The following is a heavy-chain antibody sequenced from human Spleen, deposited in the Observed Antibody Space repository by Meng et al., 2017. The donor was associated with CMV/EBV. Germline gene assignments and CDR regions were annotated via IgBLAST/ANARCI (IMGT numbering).Heavy chain of an antibody. CDR1: GGSISSSSYY. J-gene: IGHJ5*02. Sequence: GGSISSSSYYRGWIRQPPGKGLEWIGSIYYSGSTYYNPSLKSRVTISVDTSKNQFSLKLSSVTAADTAVYYCASESYSSGWYLWFDPWGQGTLVTVSS. D-gene: IGHD6-19*01. CDR3: ASESYSSGWYLWFDP. CDR2: IYYSGST. V-gene: IGHV4-39*01.